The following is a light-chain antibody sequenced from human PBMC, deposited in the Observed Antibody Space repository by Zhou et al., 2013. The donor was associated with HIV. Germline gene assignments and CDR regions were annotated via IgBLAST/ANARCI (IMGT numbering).Light chain of an antibody. J-gene: IGKJ4*01. Sequence: ERVMTQSPSTLSLSPGERATLSCRASQSVSSYLAWYQQKPGQPPRLLIYGASNRATGIPDRFSGSGSGTDFTLTISRLEPEDFAVYYCQQYASSPSTFGGGTKVEIK. CDR1: QSVSSY. V-gene: IGKV3-20*01. CDR2: GAS. CDR3: QQYASSPST.